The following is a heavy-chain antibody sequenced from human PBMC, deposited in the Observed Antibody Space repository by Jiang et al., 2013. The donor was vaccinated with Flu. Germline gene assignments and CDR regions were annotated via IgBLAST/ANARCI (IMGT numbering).Heavy chain of an antibody. V-gene: IGHV2-5*02. CDR2: IYWDDYK. CDR1: GFSLTTSGVG. D-gene: IGHD3-22*01. J-gene: IGHJ4*02. CDR3: AHRLINSSGYYLPFDY. Sequence: KPTQTLTLTCTFSGFSLTTSGVGVGWIRQPPGKALEWLALIYWDDYKRYSPPLESRLTITKDTSKNQVVLTMTNMDPVDTATYYCAHRLINSSGYYLPFDYWGQGTLVTVSS.